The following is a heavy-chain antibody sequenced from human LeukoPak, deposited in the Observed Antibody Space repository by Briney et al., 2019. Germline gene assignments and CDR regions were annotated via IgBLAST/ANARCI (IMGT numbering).Heavy chain of an antibody. CDR1: GGTFSSYA. Sequence: SVKVSCKASGGTFSSYAISWVRRAPGQGLEWMGGIIPIFGAANYAQKFQGRVTITTDESTSTAYMELSSLRSEDTAVYYCARDQRVRGSHYYYMDVWGKGTTVTVSS. V-gene: IGHV1-69*05. D-gene: IGHD3-10*01. CDR3: ARDQRVRGSHYYYMDV. J-gene: IGHJ6*03. CDR2: IIPIFGAA.